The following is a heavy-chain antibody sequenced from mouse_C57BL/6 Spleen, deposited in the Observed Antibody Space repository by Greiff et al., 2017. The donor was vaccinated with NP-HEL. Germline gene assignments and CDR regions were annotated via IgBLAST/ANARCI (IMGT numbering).Heavy chain of an antibody. V-gene: IGHV1-53*01. CDR3: ARESADDDWYFDV. D-gene: IGHD2-3*01. CDR1: GYTFTSYW. J-gene: IGHJ1*03. Sequence: QVQLQQSGTELVKPGASVKLSCKASGYTFTSYWMHWVKQRPGQGLEWIGNINPSNGGTNYNEKFKSKATLTVDKSSSTAYMQLSSLTSEDSAVYYCARESADDDWYFDVWGTGTTVTVSS. CDR2: INPSNGGT.